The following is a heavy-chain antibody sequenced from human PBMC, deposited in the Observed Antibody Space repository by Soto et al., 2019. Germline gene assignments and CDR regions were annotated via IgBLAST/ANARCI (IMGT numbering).Heavy chain of an antibody. CDR2: ISASTRNT. CDR3: VRCYGSVGSCYACWHFDR. CDR1: GYPFSDYA. J-gene: IGHJ2*01. D-gene: IGHD2-15*01. Sequence: QVQLVQSGGEVKKPGASVKVSCQASGYPFSDYAISWVRQAPGQGLEWMGWISASTRNTDQAQNFQGRVIMTLDTATNTAYRELRSLRSDDTAVYYCVRCYGSVGSCYACWHFDRWGRGTLGTVSS. V-gene: IGHV1-18*01.